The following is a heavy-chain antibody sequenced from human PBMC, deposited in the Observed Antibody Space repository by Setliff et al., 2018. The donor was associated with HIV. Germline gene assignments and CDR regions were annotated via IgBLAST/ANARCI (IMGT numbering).Heavy chain of an antibody. D-gene: IGHD3-16*02. Sequence: SVKVSCKASGGTFSSYAISWVRQAPGQGLEWMGGIIPIFGTANYAQKFQGRVTITADESTSTAYMELSSLRSEDTAVYYCAYYYDYVWGSYRPYYYYYYMDVWGKGTTVTVSS. CDR1: GGTFSSYA. J-gene: IGHJ6*03. V-gene: IGHV1-69*13. CDR3: AYYYDYVWGSYRPYYYYYYMDV. CDR2: IIPIFGTA.